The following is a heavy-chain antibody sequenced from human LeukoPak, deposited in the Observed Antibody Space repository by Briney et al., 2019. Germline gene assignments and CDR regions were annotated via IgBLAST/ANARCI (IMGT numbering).Heavy chain of an antibody. Sequence: PGGSLRLSCAASGFTFSSYAMSWVRQAPGKGLEWVSAISGSGGSTYYADSVKGRFTISRDNSKNSLYLQMNSLRTEDTALYYCAKDMVPGKFPYYYYYYGMDVWGQGTTVTVSS. CDR2: ISGSGGST. V-gene: IGHV3-43*02. CDR1: GFTFSSYA. CDR3: AKDMVPGKFPYYYYYYGMDV. J-gene: IGHJ6*02. D-gene: IGHD3-10*01.